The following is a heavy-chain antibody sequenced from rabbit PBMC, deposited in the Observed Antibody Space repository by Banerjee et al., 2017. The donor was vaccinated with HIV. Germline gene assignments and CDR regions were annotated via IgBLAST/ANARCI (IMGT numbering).Heavy chain of an antibody. CDR2: IDGASGNS. CDR3: ARYYTYGYAGYAYAGDL. J-gene: IGHJ4*01. CDR1: GFDFSSSYW. V-gene: IGHV1S45*01. D-gene: IGHD6-1*01. Sequence: QEQLKETGGGLVQPGGSLTLSCKASGFDFSSSYWMCWVRQAPGKGLEWIACIDGASGNSYYANWAKGRFTISETSSTTVTLQKTSLTAADTATYFCARYYTYGYAGYAYAGDLWGPGTLVTVS.